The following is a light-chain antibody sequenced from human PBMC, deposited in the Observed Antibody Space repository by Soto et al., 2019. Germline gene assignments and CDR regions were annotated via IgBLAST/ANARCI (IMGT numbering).Light chain of an antibody. V-gene: IGKV3-20*01. Sequence: IVLMQSPGTLSFSPGEGATLSCRASQSVNSNYLAWYQQKPGQAPTVLIFDTSRRATGVPDRFSGSGSGRDFTLTISRLEPDDFAVHYCQQYGSSQFTFGGRTKVE. CDR2: DTS. J-gene: IGKJ4*01. CDR1: QSVNSNY. CDR3: QQYGSSQFT.